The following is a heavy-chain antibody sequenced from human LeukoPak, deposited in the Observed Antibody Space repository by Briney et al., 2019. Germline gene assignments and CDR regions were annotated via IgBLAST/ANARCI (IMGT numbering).Heavy chain of an antibody. CDR2: IYTSGST. CDR3: ARAVYFWSGYPPYYYYMDV. V-gene: IGHV4-4*07. J-gene: IGHJ6*03. CDR1: GGSISSYY. Sequence: SETLSLTCTVSGGSISSYYWSWIRQPAGKGLEWIGRIYTSGSTNYNPSLKSRVTMSVDTSKNQFSLKLSSVTAADTAVYYCARAVYFWSGYPPYYYYMDVWGKGTTVTVSS. D-gene: IGHD3-3*01.